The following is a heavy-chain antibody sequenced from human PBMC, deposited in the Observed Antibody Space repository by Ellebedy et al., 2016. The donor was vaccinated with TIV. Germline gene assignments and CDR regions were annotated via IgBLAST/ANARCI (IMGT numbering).Heavy chain of an antibody. CDR2: ISSTSGLI. V-gene: IGHV3-48*02. D-gene: IGHD3-16*01. Sequence: GESLKISCAASGFSFNSYSMNWFRQAPGKGLEWISYISSTSGLIYYADSVKGRFTVSRDNAKNSLYLQMNSLRDEDTAVFYCARFHDYYFDYWGQGTLVTVSS. CDR3: ARFHDYYFDY. J-gene: IGHJ4*02. CDR1: GFSFNSYS.